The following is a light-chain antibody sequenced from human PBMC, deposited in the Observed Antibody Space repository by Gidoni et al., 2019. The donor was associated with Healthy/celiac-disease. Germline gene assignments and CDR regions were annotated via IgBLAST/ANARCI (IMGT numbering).Light chain of an antibody. Sequence: DIVMTQSPLSLPVTPGEPASRSCRSSQSLLHSNGYNYLDWYLQKPGQSPQLLIYLGSNRASGGPDRFSGSGSGTDFTLKTSRVEAEDVGVYYGMQALQTPLTFGGGTKVEIK. J-gene: IGKJ4*01. V-gene: IGKV2-28*01. CDR3: MQALQTPLT. CDR1: QSLLHSNGYNY. CDR2: LGS.